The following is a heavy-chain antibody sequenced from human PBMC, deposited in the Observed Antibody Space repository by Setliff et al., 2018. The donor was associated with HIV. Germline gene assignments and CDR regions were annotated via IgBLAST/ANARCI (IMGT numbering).Heavy chain of an antibody. CDR3: AKVGGDGRFHYYHMDV. CDR1: GFTFSSYG. D-gene: IGHD2-21*02. CDR2: LSDDGSRE. J-gene: IGHJ6*03. V-gene: IGHV3-30*06. Sequence: LRLSCAASGFTFSSYGMHWVRQAPGKGLEWVAVLSDDGSRESYAESMEGRFTISRDNSKNTLYLRMNRLRPEDTAVYYCAKVGGDGRFHYYHMDVWGKGTTVTVSS.